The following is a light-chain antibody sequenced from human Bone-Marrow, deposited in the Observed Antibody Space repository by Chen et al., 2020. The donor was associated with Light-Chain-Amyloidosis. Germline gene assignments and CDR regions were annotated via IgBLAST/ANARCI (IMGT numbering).Light chain of an antibody. CDR2: VNQDGTH. V-gene: IGLV4-69*01. CDR3: QTWGSGFHVL. J-gene: IGLJ2*01. CDR1: SGHRTYP. Sequence: QLVLTQSPSASASLGASVKLTCILSSGHRTYPIAWHQRQPGKGPRYLMLVNQDGTHTKGDGIPDRFSGSSSGAGRYLTISSLRSEDEADDYCQTWGSGFHVLFGGGTRLSVL.